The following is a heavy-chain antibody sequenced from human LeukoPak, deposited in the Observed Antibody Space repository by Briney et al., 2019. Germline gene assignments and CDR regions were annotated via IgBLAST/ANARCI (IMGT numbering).Heavy chain of an antibody. V-gene: IGHV4-59*01. CDR3: ASANYDFWSGWFDP. CDR2: IYYSGST. D-gene: IGHD3-3*01. J-gene: IGHJ5*02. Sequence: SETLSLTCTVSGGSISSCYWSWIRQPPGKGLEWIGYIYYSGSTNYNPSLKSRVTISVDTSKNQFSLKLSSVTAADTAVYYCASANYDFWSGWFDPWGQGTLVTVSS. CDR1: GGSISSCY.